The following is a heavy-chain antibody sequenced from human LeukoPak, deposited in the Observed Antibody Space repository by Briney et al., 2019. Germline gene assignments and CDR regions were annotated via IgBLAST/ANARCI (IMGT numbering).Heavy chain of an antibody. CDR3: ATGCSSTSCHSSWYHY. J-gene: IGHJ4*02. Sequence: ASVKVSCKVSGYTLTELSMHWVRQAPGKGLEWMGGFDPEDGETIYAQKFQGRVTMTEDTSTDTAYMELSSLRSEDTAVYYCATGCSSTSCHSSWYHYWGQGTLVTVSS. CDR2: FDPEDGET. D-gene: IGHD2-2*01. V-gene: IGHV1-24*01. CDR1: GYTLTELS.